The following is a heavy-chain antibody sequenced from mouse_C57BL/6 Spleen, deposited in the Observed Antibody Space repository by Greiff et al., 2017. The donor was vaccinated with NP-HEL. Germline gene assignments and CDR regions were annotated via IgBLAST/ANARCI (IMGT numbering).Heavy chain of an antibody. Sequence: VMLLESGAGLVKPGGSLKLSCAASGFTFSDYGMHWVRQAPEKGLEWVAYISSGSSTIYYADTVKGRFTISRDNAKNTLFLQMTSLRSEDTAMYYCADYYGSSYDDYWYFDVWGTGTTVTVSS. CDR2: ISSGSSTI. CDR1: GFTFSDYG. J-gene: IGHJ1*03. CDR3: ADYYGSSYDDYWYFDV. D-gene: IGHD1-1*01. V-gene: IGHV5-17*01.